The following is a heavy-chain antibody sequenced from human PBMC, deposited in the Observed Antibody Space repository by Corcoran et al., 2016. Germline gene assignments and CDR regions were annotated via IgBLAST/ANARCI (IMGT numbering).Heavy chain of an antibody. Sequence: QVQLQQWGAGLLKPSETLSLTCAVYGGSFSGYYWSWIRQPPGKGLEWIGEINHSGSTNYNPSLKSRVTISVDTSKNQFSLKLSSVTAADTAVYYCASRPYCSGGSCYSIDYWGQGTLVTVSS. CDR1: GGSFSGYY. V-gene: IGHV4-34*01. CDR2: INHSGST. J-gene: IGHJ4*02. D-gene: IGHD2-15*01. CDR3: ASRPYCSGGSCYSIDY.